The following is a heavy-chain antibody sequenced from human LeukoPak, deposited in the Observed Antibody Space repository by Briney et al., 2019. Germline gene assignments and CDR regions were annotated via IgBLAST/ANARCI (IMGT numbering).Heavy chain of an antibody. CDR1: GYTLTELS. Sequence: GASVKVSCKVSGYTLTELSMHWVRQAPGKGLEWVGGFDPEDGETIYAQKFQGRVTMTEDTSTDTAYMELSSLRSEDTAVYYCATKSGSYRRDAFDIWGQGTMVTVSS. D-gene: IGHD1-26*01. CDR3: ATKSGSYRRDAFDI. CDR2: FDPEDGET. V-gene: IGHV1-24*01. J-gene: IGHJ3*02.